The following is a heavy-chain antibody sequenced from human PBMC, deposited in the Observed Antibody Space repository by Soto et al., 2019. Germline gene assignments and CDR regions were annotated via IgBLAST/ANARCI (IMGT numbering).Heavy chain of an antibody. CDR3: ARQRKYYFWSGYINWFSL. CDR2: ISYSEST. Sequence: PSETLSLTCTVSGGSISSSSSYWGWLRQPPGKGLEWIGTISYSESTYYNPSLKSRVTISVATSKNQFSLRLTSVTAADTAVYYCARQRKYYFWSGYINWFSLWGQGTLVTVAS. D-gene: IGHD3-3*01. J-gene: IGHJ4*02. CDR1: GGSISSSSSY. V-gene: IGHV4-39*01.